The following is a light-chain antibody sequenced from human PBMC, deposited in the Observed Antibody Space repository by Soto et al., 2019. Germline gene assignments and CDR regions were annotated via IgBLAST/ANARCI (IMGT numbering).Light chain of an antibody. CDR2: DVS. V-gene: IGKV3-11*01. J-gene: IGKJ5*01. CDR1: QNISNY. CDR3: QHFGGTTFT. Sequence: IVLTQSPAPLSVSPGERATLSCRASQNISNYLIWYQQKPGQAPRLLIYDVSNRATDIPARFSGSGSGTHFTLTISRLEPGDFAVYYCQHFGGTTFTFGQGTRLEI.